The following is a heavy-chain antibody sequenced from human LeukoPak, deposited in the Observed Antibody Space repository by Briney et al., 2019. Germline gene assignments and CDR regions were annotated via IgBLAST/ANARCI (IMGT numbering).Heavy chain of an antibody. V-gene: IGHV4-4*07. Sequence: PSETLSLTCTVSGGSISSYYWSWIRQPAGKGLEWIGRIYTSGSTNYNPSLKSRATMSVDTSKSQFSLKLSSVTAADTAVYYCARQVRVTMVRGVITQGNFDYWGQGTLVTVSS. D-gene: IGHD3-10*01. CDR2: IYTSGST. CDR1: GGSISSYY. J-gene: IGHJ4*02. CDR3: ARQVRVTMVRGVITQGNFDY.